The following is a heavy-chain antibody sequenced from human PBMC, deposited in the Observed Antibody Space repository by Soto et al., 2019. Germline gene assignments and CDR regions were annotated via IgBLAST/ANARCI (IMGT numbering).Heavy chain of an antibody. CDR1: GGSISSYF. J-gene: IGHJ2*01. CDR2: IYYTGST. CDR3: ANFVWYFDL. V-gene: IGHV4-59*01. Sequence: QVQLQESGPGLVKPSETLSLTCTVSGGSISSYFWSWIRQPPGKGLEWNGYIYYTGSTNYHPSLKGRVTISVDTSKNQFSLQLSSVTAADTAVYYCANFVWYFDLWGRGTLVTVSS.